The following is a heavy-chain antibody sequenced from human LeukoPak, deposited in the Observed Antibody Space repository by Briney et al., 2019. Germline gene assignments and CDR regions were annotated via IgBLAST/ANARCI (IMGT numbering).Heavy chain of an antibody. J-gene: IGHJ4*02. CDR1: RFTFSSYS. CDR2: ISSSGSYI. D-gene: IGHD4-23*01. V-gene: IGHV3-21*01. Sequence: WGSLRLSCAASRFTFSSYSMNWVRQAPGKGLEWVSSISSSGSYIYYADSVKGRFTISRDNAKNSLFLQMNSLRAEDTAVYYCARDRGYGGFFDYWGQGTLVTVSS. CDR3: ARDRGYGGFFDY.